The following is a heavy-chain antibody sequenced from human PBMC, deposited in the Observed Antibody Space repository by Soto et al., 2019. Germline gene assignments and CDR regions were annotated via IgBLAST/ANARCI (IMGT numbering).Heavy chain of an antibody. CDR2: IYYSGST. Sequence: SQTLSLTCTVSGGSMSSYYWSWIRQPPEKGLEWIGYIYYSGSTNYNPSLKSRVTISVDTSKNQFSLKLSSVTAADTAVYYCARGHRSGEVVVFPDPAAVAYHAFDIWGQGTMVTGSS. CDR3: ARGHRSGEVVVFPDPAAVAYHAFDI. D-gene: IGHD6-13*01. V-gene: IGHV4-59*01. CDR1: GGSMSSYY. J-gene: IGHJ3*02.